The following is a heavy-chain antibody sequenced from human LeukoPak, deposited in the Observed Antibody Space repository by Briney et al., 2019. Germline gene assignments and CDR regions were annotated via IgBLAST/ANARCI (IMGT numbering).Heavy chain of an antibody. V-gene: IGHV4-34*01. Sequence: SETLSLTCAVYGGSFSGSYWSWIRQPPGKGLEWIGEINHSGSTNYNPSLKSRVTISVDTSKNQFSLKMRSVTAAATAVYYCARGRIAAATTYYFDYWGQGTLVTVSS. CDR1: GGSFSGSY. CDR3: ARGRIAAATTYYFDY. D-gene: IGHD6-13*01. J-gene: IGHJ4*02. CDR2: INHSGST.